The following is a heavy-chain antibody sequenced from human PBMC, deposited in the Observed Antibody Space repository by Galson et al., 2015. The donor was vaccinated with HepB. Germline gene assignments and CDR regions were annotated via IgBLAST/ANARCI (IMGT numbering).Heavy chain of an antibody. V-gene: IGHV1-18*01. Sequence: SVKVSCKASGYTFSTYSITWVRQAPGQGLEWMGWISPYNRDTKYARKFQGRVTMTTDTFTNTAYMELRSLRSDDTAFYYCARGALVGVVGGNQNNWFAPWGQGTLVTVSS. J-gene: IGHJ5*02. CDR1: GYTFSTYS. CDR3: ARGALVGVVGGNQNNWFAP. CDR2: ISPYNRDT. D-gene: IGHD2-15*01.